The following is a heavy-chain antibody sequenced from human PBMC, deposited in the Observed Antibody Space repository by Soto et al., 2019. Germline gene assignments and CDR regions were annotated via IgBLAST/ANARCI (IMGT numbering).Heavy chain of an antibody. CDR3: ARGRYFYYDSSGYYLNY. V-gene: IGHV4-34*01. J-gene: IGHJ4*02. Sequence: SETLSLTCAVYGGSFSGYYWSWIRQPPGKGLEWIGEINHSGSTNYNPSLKSRVTISVDTSKNQFSLKLSSVTAADTAVYYCARGRYFYYDSSGYYLNYWGQGTLVTVSS. CDR1: GGSFSGYY. CDR2: INHSGST. D-gene: IGHD3-22*01.